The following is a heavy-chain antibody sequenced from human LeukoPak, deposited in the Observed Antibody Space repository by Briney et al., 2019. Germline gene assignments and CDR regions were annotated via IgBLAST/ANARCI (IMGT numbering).Heavy chain of an antibody. CDR1: GGSFSGYY. J-gene: IGHJ4*02. V-gene: IGHV4-34*01. D-gene: IGHD6-19*01. CDR2: INHSGST. CDR3: ARERTSAGSNYFDY. Sequence: SETLSLTCAVYGGSFSGYYWSWIRQPPGKGLEWIGEINHSGSTNYNPSLKSRVTISVDTSKNQFSLKLSSVTAADTAVYYCARERTSAGSNYFDYWGQGTLVTVSS.